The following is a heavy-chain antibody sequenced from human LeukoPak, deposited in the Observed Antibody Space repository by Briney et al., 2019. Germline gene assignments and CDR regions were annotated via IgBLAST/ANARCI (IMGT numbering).Heavy chain of an antibody. V-gene: IGHV4-4*07. CDR3: AGEIWFGELLVDY. J-gene: IGHJ4*02. D-gene: IGHD3-10*01. CDR2: IYTSGST. Sequence: PSETLSLTCTVSGGSISSYYWSWIRQPAGKGLEWIGRIYTSGSTNYNPSLRSRVTMSVDTSKSQFSLKLSSVTAADTAVYYCAGEIWFGELLVDYWGQGTLVTVSS. CDR1: GGSISSYY.